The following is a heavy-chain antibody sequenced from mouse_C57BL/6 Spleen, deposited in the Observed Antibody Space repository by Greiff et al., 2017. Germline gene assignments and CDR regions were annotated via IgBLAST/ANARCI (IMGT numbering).Heavy chain of an antibody. J-gene: IGHJ4*01. CDR1: GFTFSDYY. CDR3: AREDGSSYGAMDY. V-gene: IGHV5-16*01. CDR2: INYDGSST. Sequence: VQLQESEGGLVQPGSSMKLSCTASGFTFSDYYMAWVRQVPEKGLEWVANINYDGSSTYYLDSLKSRFIISRDNAKNILYLQMSSLKSEDTATYYCAREDGSSYGAMDYWGQGTSVTVSS. D-gene: IGHD1-1*01.